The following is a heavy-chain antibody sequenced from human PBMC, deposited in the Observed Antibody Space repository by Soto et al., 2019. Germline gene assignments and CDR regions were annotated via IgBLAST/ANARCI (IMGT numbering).Heavy chain of an antibody. CDR3: VRDLDGSGSYYTDN. J-gene: IGHJ4*02. CDR2: ISPYNGNT. Sequence: QVQLLQSGVEVKKPGASVKVSCKASGYCFISYGISWVRQGPVQWLEWMGRISPYNGNTNYAQNLQGRGTMTTDTSTTTAYMELRRLRSDDTAVYYCVRDLDGSGSYYTDNWGPGTQVTVSS. V-gene: IGHV1-18*01. CDR1: GYCFISYG. D-gene: IGHD3-10*01.